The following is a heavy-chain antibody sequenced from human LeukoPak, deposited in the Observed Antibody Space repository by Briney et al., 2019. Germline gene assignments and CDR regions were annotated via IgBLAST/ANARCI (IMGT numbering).Heavy chain of an antibody. CDR1: GGSINSDTYY. J-gene: IGHJ5*02. CDR3: ARDRGITTDRGVPSWFDL. Sequence: SETLSLTCTVSGGSINSDTYYWIWLPPPAGQGLEWIMRLYVTGSHNSNPSLRSRVTMSINTSKNKSSLKLNTVTAADTAVYYCARDRGITTDRGVPSWFDLEGQGT. CDR2: LYVTGSH. V-gene: IGHV4-61*02. D-gene: IGHD3-10*01.